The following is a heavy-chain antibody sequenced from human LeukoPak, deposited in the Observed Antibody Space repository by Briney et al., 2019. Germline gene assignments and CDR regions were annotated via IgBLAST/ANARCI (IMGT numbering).Heavy chain of an antibody. D-gene: IGHD3-10*01. CDR3: ARGHVPGSTRHWDF. CDR1: GFTFSSHW. Sequence: PGGSLRLSCEASGFTFSSHWMHWVRQVPGKGLVWVARIRGDESEIDYADSVKGRFTISRDNAKNTLYLQMNSLRVEDTAVYFCARGHVPGSTRHWDFWGQGTLVTVSS. J-gene: IGHJ4*02. CDR2: IRGDESEI. V-gene: IGHV3-74*01.